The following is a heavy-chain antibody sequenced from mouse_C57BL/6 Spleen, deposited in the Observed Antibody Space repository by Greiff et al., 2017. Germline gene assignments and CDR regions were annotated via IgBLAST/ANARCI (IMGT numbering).Heavy chain of an antibody. V-gene: IGHV1-4*01. D-gene: IGHD2-5*01. Sequence: QVQLQQSGAELARPGASVKMSCKASGYTFTSYTMHWVKQRPGQGLEWIGYINPSSGYTKYNQKFKDKATLAADKSSSTAYMQLSSLTSEDSAVYYCARSGGSYSNYDYYAMDYWGQGTSVTVSS. J-gene: IGHJ4*01. CDR2: INPSSGYT. CDR3: ARSGGSYSNYDYYAMDY. CDR1: GYTFTSYT.